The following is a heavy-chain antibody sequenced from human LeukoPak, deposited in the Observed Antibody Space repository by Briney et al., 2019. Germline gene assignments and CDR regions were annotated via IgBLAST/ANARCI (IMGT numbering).Heavy chain of an antibody. V-gene: IGHV1-2*02. Sequence: ASVKVSCKASGYTFTGYYMRWVRQAPGQGLEWMGWINPNSGGTNYAQKFQGRVTMTRDTSISTAYMELSRLRSDDTAVYYCASTPVGNYYDSSGYYYWGQGTLVTVSS. J-gene: IGHJ4*02. CDR3: ASTPVGNYYDSSGYYY. CDR2: INPNSGGT. D-gene: IGHD3-22*01. CDR1: GYTFTGYY.